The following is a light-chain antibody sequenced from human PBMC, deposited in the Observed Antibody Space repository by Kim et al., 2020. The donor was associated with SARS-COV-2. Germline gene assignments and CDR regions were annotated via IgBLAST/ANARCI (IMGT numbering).Light chain of an antibody. V-gene: IGKV3-20*01. CDR3: QQYGSSPMLT. J-gene: IGKJ4*01. CDR2: GAS. Sequence: PGERATLSCRASQSVSNRYLAWYQQKPGQAPRLLIYGASSRATGIPDRFSGSGSGTDFTLTISRLEPEDFAVYYCQQYGSSPMLTFGGGTQVEIK. CDR1: QSVSNRY.